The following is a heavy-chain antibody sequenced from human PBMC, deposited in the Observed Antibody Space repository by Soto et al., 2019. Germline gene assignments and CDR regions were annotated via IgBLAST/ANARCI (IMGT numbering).Heavy chain of an antibody. D-gene: IGHD2-15*01. CDR1: GFTFNSDT. CDR2: ISGRGGSP. CDR3: ARARCSGNSRYVPAY. J-gene: IGHJ1*01. V-gene: IGHV3-23*01. Sequence: HPGGSLRLSCAASGFTFNSDTMAWVRQAPGKGLEWVSSISGRGGSPSYADSVQGRFTISSDNSRNTVSLQMNSLRAEDTATFYCARARCSGNSRYVPAYSGHGSLVPVSS.